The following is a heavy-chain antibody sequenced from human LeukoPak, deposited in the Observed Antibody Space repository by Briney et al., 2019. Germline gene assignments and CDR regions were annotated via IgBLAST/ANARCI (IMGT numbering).Heavy chain of an antibody. CDR3: ARESSGFDY. CDR2: IDSVGSST. Sequence: PGGSLRLSCAASGFTFSSYAMSWVRQAPGKGLEWVSGIDSVGSSTTYADSVKGRFTISRDNAKSTLYLQMNSLRAEDTAVYYCARESSGFDYWGQGTPVTVSS. CDR1: GFTFSSYA. V-gene: IGHV3-74*01. D-gene: IGHD3-22*01. J-gene: IGHJ4*02.